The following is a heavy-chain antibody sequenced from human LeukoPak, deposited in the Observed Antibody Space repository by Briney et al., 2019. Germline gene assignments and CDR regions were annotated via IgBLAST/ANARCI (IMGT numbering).Heavy chain of an antibody. J-gene: IGHJ4*02. D-gene: IGHD6-13*01. Sequence: GGSLRLSCSASGLIFSPYAMHWVRQAPGKGLEYVSSISSEGKTTYYADSVKGRFTISRDNSKNTLYLQMSSLRPEDTAVYYCVKDRWVDHWGQGTLVTVSS. CDR2: ISSEGKTT. CDR3: VKDRWVDH. V-gene: IGHV3-64D*06. CDR1: GLIFSPYA.